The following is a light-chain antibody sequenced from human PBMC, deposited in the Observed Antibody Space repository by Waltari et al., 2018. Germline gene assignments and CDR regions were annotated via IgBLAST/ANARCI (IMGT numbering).Light chain of an antibody. CDR1: QSVGSK. Sequence: EIVMTQSPATLSVSPGERATLSCRASQSVGSKLAWYQQKPGQAPRLLIYGASTRATGIPARFSGSGSGTEFTLTISSLQSEDFAVYYCQQYGNSPWTFGPGTKVEI. CDR3: QQYGNSPWT. J-gene: IGKJ1*01. CDR2: GAS. V-gene: IGKV3-15*01.